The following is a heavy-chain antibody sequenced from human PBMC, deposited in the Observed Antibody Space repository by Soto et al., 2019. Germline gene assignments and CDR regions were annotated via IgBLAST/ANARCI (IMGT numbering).Heavy chain of an antibody. CDR2: IYYSGST. CDR1: SGSISSSNW. J-gene: IGHJ2*01. V-gene: IGHV4-4*02. D-gene: IGHD6-19*01. CDR3: ARVVYSSGWGVYFDL. Sequence: QVQLQESGPGLVKPSGTLSLTCAVSSGSISSSNWWSWVRQPPGKGLEWIGEIYYSGSTNYNPSLKSRVTISVDKSKNQFSLKLSSVTAADTAVDYCARVVYSSGWGVYFDLWGRGTLVTVSS.